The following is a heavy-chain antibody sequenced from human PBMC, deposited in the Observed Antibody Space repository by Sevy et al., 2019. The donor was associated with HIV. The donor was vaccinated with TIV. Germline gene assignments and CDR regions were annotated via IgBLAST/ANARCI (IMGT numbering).Heavy chain of an antibody. CDR1: RFILSDYY. D-gene: IGHD3-16*01. Sequence: GGSLRLSCAASRFILSDYYMSWIRQAPGKGLEWISYISGSGDTIYYADSVKGRFTISRDNPKNSLYLQMNSLRAEDTAVYYCARDHVKDGDLGDYYYFAMDVWGQGTTVTVSS. V-gene: IGHV3-11*01. J-gene: IGHJ6*02. CDR2: ISGSGDTI. CDR3: ARDHVKDGDLGDYYYFAMDV.